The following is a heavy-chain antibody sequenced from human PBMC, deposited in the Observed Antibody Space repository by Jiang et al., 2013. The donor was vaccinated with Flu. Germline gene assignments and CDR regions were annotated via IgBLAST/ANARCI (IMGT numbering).Heavy chain of an antibody. D-gene: IGHD4-11*01. CDR2: SIIVGST. Sequence: PGLVKPSETLSLTCTVSGGSISSSNYYWGWIRQPQGRGWSGLGVSIIVGSTYYNPSLKSRVTISVDTSKNQFSLKLSSVTAADTAVYYCARGGDDYDYWGQGTLVTVSS. CDR3: ARGGDDYDY. J-gene: IGHJ4*02. V-gene: IGHV4-39*07. CDR1: GGSISSSNYY.